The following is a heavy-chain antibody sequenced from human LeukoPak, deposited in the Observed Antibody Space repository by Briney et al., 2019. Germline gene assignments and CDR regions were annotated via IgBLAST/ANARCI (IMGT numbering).Heavy chain of an antibody. CDR3: ARDSVSSSSFDY. Sequence: ASVKVSCKASGYTFTGYYMHWVRQAPGQGLEWMGWINPNSGGTNYAQKFQGRVTMTRDTSISTAYVELSRLRSDDTAVYYCARDSVSSSSFDYWGQGTLVTVSS. V-gene: IGHV1-2*02. CDR2: INPNSGGT. CDR1: GYTFTGYY. D-gene: IGHD6-6*01. J-gene: IGHJ4*02.